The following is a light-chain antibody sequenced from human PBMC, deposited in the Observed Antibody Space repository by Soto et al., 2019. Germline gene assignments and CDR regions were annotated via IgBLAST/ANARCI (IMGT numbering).Light chain of an antibody. CDR1: QSISSN. Sequence: EIVLTQSPDTLSLSPGERATLSCRASQSISSNLAWYQQKPGQVPRLIIFDASTRVTGVPARFSGDGSGTEFTLTISSLQSEDFAVYYCQQYDHWPPWTFGQGTKVEVK. CDR3: QQYDHWPPWT. CDR2: DAS. V-gene: IGKV3-15*01. J-gene: IGKJ1*01.